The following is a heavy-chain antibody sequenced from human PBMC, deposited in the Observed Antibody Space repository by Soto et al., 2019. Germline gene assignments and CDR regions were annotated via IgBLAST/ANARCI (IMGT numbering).Heavy chain of an antibody. CDR3: ARDRITTRGDAFDL. V-gene: IGHV1-69*08. CDR2: IFPIPDTT. CDR1: GGTFSTY. J-gene: IGHJ3*01. D-gene: IGHD3-3*01. Sequence: QVQLVQSGAEVRKPGSSVKVSCKAPGGTFSTYISTGFEQAPGQGLEWMGRIFPIPDTTNYAQKFQGRVTVTADRSTSTASMELTSLKSEDTAVYYCARDRITTRGDAFDLWGQGTMVTVSS.